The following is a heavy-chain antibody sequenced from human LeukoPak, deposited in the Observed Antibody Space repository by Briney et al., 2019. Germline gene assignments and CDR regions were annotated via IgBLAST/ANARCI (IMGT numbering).Heavy chain of an antibody. J-gene: IGHJ5*01. V-gene: IGHV3-7*01. CDR2: IKPDGSEK. CDR1: GFVFSASY. CDR3: VRGGTYWTVS. Sequence: GGSLRLSCAASGFVFSASYMSWVRKAPGKGLEWVATIKPDGSEKYDVDSVSGRFTISRDNTNDSLFLQMNSLRVDDTAVYYCVRGGTYWTVSWGQGTLVNVS.